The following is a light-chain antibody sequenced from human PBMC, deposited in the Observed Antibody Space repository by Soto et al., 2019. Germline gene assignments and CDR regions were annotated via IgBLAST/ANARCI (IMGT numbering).Light chain of an antibody. CDR2: DAS. V-gene: IGKV3-20*01. Sequence: EIVLTHSPGTLSLSPGERATLSCRASQSVSSSYLAWYQQKPGQAPRLLIYDASSRATGIPDRFSGSGSGTDFPLTISRLEPEDFAVYYWQQYGSSPWTFGQGTKVEIK. CDR3: QQYGSSPWT. J-gene: IGKJ1*01. CDR1: QSVSSSY.